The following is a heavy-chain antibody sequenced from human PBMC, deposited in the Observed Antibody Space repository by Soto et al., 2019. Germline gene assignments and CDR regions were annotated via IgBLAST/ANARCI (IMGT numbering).Heavy chain of an antibody. CDR1: GGSISSSNW. J-gene: IGHJ3*02. Sequence: SETLSLTCAVSGGSISSSNWWSWVRQPPGKGLEWNGEIYHSGSTNYNPSIKSQVTISVDKSKTQYTIKQSSINETDTAVYYCARVKLAAAGTLDAFDIWGQGTMVS. V-gene: IGHV4-4*02. CDR3: ARVKLAAAGTLDAFDI. D-gene: IGHD6-13*01. CDR2: IYHSGST.